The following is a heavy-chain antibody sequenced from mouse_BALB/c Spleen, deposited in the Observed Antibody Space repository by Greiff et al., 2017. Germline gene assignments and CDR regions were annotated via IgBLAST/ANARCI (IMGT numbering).Heavy chain of an antibody. J-gene: IGHJ3*01. D-gene: IGHD1-1*01. CDR3: ARAYYGSSHFAY. V-gene: IGHV5-9-4*01. CDR2: ISSGGSYT. Sequence: EVQGVESGGGLVKPGGSLKLSCAASGFTFSSYAMSWVRQSPEKRLEWVAEISSGGSYTYYPDTVTGRFTISRDNAKNTLYLEMSSLRSEDTAMYYCARAYYGSSHFAYWGQGTLVTVSA. CDR1: GFTFSSYA.